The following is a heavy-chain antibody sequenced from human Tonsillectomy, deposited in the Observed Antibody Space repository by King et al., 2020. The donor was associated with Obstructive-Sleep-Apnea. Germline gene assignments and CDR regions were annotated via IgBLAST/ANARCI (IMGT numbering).Heavy chain of an antibody. V-gene: IGHV3-74*01. J-gene: IGHJ4*02. CDR2: INSDGSST. CDR1: GFTFSSYW. D-gene: IGHD3-22*01. Sequence: VQLVESGGGLVQPGGSLRLSCAASGFTFSSYWMHWVRHAPGKGLVWVSRINSDGSSTSYADSVKGRFTISRDNAKNTLYLQMNSLRAEDTAVYYCARVYDSSGKEDYWGQGTLVTVSS. CDR3: ARVYDSSGKEDY.